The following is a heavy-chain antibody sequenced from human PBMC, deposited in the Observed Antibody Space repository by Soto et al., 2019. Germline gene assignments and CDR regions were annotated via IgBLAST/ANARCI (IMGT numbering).Heavy chain of an antibody. CDR3: ARVAGDWFDP. CDR2: TYYSGST. Sequence: PSETLSLTCTVSGGSISSGGYYWSWIRQHPGKGLEWIGYTYYSGSTYYNPSLKSRVTISVDTSKNQFSLKLSSVTAADTAVYYCARVAGDWFDPWGQGTLVTVSS. V-gene: IGHV4-31*03. CDR1: GGSISSGGYY. J-gene: IGHJ5*02.